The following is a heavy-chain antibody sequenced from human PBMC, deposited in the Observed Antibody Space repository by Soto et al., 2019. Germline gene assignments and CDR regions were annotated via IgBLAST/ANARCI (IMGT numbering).Heavy chain of an antibody. D-gene: IGHD6-19*01. CDR1: GGSISSLY. J-gene: IGHJ6*02. V-gene: IGHV4-59*11. CDR3: ARSRRGAYSSGWYSLSGYYNYGIDV. CDR2: IYYSGST. Sequence: SETLSLTCTVSGGSISSLYWSWLRQSPGKGLEWIGYIYYSGSTNYNPSLKSRVTISVDTSKNQFSLKLSSVTAADTAVYYCARSRRGAYSSGWYSLSGYYNYGIDVWGQGTTVTVSS.